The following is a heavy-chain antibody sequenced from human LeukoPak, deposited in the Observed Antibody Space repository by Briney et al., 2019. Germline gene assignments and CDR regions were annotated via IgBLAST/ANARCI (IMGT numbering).Heavy chain of an antibody. V-gene: IGHV4-59*01. D-gene: IGHD3-10*01. J-gene: IGHJ6*03. CDR3: ARGAFYGSGSYGLYYYYYYYMGV. Sequence: PSETLSLTCTVSGGSISSYYWSWIRQPPGKGLEWMGYIYYSGSTNYNPSLKSRVTISVDTSKNQFSLKLSSVTAADTAVYYCARGAFYGSGSYGLYYYYYYYMGVWGKGTTVTISS. CDR2: IYYSGST. CDR1: GGSISSYY.